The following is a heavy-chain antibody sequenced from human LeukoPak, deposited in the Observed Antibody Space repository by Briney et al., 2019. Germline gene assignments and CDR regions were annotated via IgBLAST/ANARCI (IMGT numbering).Heavy chain of an antibody. CDR1: GYSISSGYF. Sequence: SETLSLTCTVSGYSISSGYFWGWIRQPPGKGLEWIGYIYYSGSTNYNPSLKSRVTISVDTSKNQFSLKLSSVTAADTAVYYCASSTWNRFDYWGQGTLVTVSS. V-gene: IGHV4-61*01. CDR2: IYYSGST. CDR3: ASSTWNRFDY. D-gene: IGHD1-1*01. J-gene: IGHJ4*02.